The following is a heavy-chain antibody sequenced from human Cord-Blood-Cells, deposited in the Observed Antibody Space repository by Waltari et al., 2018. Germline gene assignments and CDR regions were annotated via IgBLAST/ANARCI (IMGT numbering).Heavy chain of an antibody. V-gene: IGHV1-2*02. D-gene: IGHD3-3*01. CDR1: GFTFTGYY. CDR2: INPNRGGT. Sequence: QVQLGQSGAQVKKPGASVKVSCKPSGFTFTGYYMHWGRQAPGQGLEWMGWINPNRGGTNYAQKFQGRVTMTRDTSISTAYMELSRLRSDDTAVYYWASSFLEWLFWGQGTLVTVSS. J-gene: IGHJ4*02. CDR3: ASSFLEWLF.